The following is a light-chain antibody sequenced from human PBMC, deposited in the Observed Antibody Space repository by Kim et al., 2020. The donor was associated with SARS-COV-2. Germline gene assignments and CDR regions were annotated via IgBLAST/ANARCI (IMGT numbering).Light chain of an antibody. CDR3: QQYGSSPYT. CDR1: PEVCRSY. CDR2: GAY. Sequence: LSPGETANRSCRASPEVCRSYLAGDQQKPGQAPRLHIYGAYSRETGIPDRFSGSGSGTVFTLTISRLESEDCALYYCQQYGSSPYTCGQGTGRE. V-gene: IGKV3-20*01. J-gene: IGKJ2*01.